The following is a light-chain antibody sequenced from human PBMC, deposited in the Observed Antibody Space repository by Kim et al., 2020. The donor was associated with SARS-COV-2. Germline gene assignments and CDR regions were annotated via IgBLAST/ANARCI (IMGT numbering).Light chain of an antibody. J-gene: IGKJ5*01. CDR3: QQGNSFPIT. CDR2: AAS. Sequence: ASVGDRVTITCRASQGISSWLGWYQQKPGKAPKLLIYAASTLRGGVPSRFSGSGSGTDFTLTISSLQPEDFATYYCQQGNSFPITFGQGTRLEIK. V-gene: IGKV1D-12*01. CDR1: QGISSW.